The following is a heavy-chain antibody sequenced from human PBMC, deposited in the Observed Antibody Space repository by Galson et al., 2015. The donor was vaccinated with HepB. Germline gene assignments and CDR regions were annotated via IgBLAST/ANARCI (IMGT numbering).Heavy chain of an antibody. V-gene: IGHV3-23*01. CDR1: GFTFSTYA. Sequence: CAACGFTFSTYAMSWVRQAPGKGLEWVSVISGSGGSTYYADSVKGRFTISRDNSKSTLYLHMNSLRAEDTAVYYCAKALTTGWYFDYWGQGTLVTVSS. CDR2: ISGSGGST. D-gene: IGHD6-19*01. J-gene: IGHJ4*02. CDR3: AKALTTGWYFDY.